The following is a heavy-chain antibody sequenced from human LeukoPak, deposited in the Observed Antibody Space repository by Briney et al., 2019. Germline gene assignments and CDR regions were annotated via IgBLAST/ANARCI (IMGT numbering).Heavy chain of an antibody. Sequence: SETLSLTCAVSGGSISSNNWWIWVRQSPAQGLEWIGEIYHDGSTNYNPSLKSRVTISMDKSKNQLSLKLNFVTAADTAVYYCARDRGGYTYSHDYWGQGTLVTPSS. J-gene: IGHJ4*02. CDR3: ARDRGGYTYSHDY. CDR2: IYHDGST. CDR1: GGSISSNNW. D-gene: IGHD5-18*01. V-gene: IGHV4-4*02.